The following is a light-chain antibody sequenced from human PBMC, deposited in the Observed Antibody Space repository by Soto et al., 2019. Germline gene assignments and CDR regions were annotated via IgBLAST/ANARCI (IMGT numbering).Light chain of an antibody. J-gene: IGLJ2*01. CDR2: EVS. CDR3: CSYTSISTSAV. V-gene: IGLV2-14*01. Sequence: QSALTQPASVSGSPGQSITISCTGTSSDIGDYTHVSWYQQHPGKAPKLIIYEVSDRHSGVSNRFSGSKSGNTASLTISGLQTEDEADYYCCSYTSISTSAVFGGGTKLTVL. CDR1: SSDIGDYTH.